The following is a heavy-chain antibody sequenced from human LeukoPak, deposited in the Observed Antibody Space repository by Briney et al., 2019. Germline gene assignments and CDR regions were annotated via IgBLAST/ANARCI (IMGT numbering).Heavy chain of an antibody. V-gene: IGHV3-48*02. Sequence: HPGGSLRLSCAGSGFTFSNYAMNWVRQAPGKGPEWVSYISISARTIYYIDSVKGRFTISRDNAKNSLYLQMNSLRDEDTAVYYCARDFSRFCSSSSCANWFDPWGQGTLVTVSS. D-gene: IGHD2-2*01. CDR1: GFTFSNYA. J-gene: IGHJ5*02. CDR3: ARDFSRFCSSSSCANWFDP. CDR2: ISISARTI.